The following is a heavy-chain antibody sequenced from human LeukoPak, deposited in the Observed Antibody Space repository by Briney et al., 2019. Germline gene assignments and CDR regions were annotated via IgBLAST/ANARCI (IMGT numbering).Heavy chain of an antibody. V-gene: IGHV1-18*01. J-gene: IGHJ4*02. Sequence: ASLTVSCTASGYTFTSYGWSWVRQAPGQGLEWMGWISAYNGNTNYAQKLQGRVTMTTDTSTSTAYLELRSLRSDDTAVYYCAREVTYYGSESYYWGKGTMVTVSS. CDR2: ISAYNGNT. CDR1: GYTFTSYG. D-gene: IGHD3-10*01. CDR3: AREVTYYGSESYY.